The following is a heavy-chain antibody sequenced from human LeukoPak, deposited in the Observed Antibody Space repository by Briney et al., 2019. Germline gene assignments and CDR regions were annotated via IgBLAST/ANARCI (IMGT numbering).Heavy chain of an antibody. CDR2: ISYSENT. V-gene: IGHV4-59*01. Sequence: SETLSLTCTVSGGSITSFNWSWLRQPPGKGLEWVGYISYSENTSSNPSLKSRVTMSLDTSKNQFSLNLSSVTAADTAVYYCSRGTNRGAGNFDSWGQGALVTVSS. D-gene: IGHD1-1*01. CDR1: GGSITSFN. CDR3: SRGTNRGAGNFDS. J-gene: IGHJ4*02.